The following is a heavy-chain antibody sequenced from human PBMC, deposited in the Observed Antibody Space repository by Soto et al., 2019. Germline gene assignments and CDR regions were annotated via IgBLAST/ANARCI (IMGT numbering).Heavy chain of an antibody. V-gene: IGHV4-59*01. CDR1: GGSISSYY. D-gene: IGHD3-10*01. CDR3: ARRYGSAFDF. J-gene: IGHJ3*01. CDR2: IYYSGST. Sequence: QVQLQESGPGLVKPSETLSLTCTVSGGSISSYYWSWIRHPPGKGLEWIGYIYYSGSTNYNPSLKSRVTISVDTSTNQFSLKLTSVTAADTAVYYCARRYGSAFDFWGQGTMVTVSS.